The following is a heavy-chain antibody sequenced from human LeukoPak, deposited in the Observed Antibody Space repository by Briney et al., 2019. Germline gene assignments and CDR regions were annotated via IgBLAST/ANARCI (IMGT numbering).Heavy chain of an antibody. D-gene: IGHD6-19*01. J-gene: IGHJ4*02. V-gene: IGHV5-51*01. Sequence: GEPLKISCKGSGYSFSNYWIGWVRQMPGKGLEWMGIMYPGDFDTRYSPSFQGQVTISADKSISTAYLQWSSLQASDTAMYYCARRDNSGWYFDYWGQGTLVTVSS. CDR2: MYPGDFDT. CDR1: GYSFSNYW. CDR3: ARRDNSGWYFDY.